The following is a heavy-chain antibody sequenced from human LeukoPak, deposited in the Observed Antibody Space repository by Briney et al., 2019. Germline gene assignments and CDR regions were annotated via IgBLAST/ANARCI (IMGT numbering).Heavy chain of an antibody. CDR2: IYHSGST. J-gene: IGHJ4*02. CDR3: ARAVGTSRNFFDY. V-gene: IGHV4-38-2*02. Sequence: PSETLSLTCTVSGYSISSGFYWGWVRQPPGKGLECIGSIYHSGSTYYNPSLKSRVTISVDTSKNQFSLNLSSVTAADTAMYYCARAVGTSRNFFDYWGQGTLVTVSS. D-gene: IGHD4-23*01. CDR1: GYSISSGFY.